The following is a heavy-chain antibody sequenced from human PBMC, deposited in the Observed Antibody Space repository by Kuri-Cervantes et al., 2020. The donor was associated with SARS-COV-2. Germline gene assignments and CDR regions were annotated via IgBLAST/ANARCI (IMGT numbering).Heavy chain of an antibody. CDR3: ARDLNWSSWYGNIERMFDS. CDR1: GFTSRNSG. J-gene: IGHJ4*02. CDR2: INVASNTI. D-gene: IGHD6-13*01. Sequence: GESLKISCAASGFTSRNSGMTWVRQAPGKGLEWIAYINVASNTIYYADSVQGRFTISRDNARNSLFLEMNSLRAEDTAVYYCARDLNWSSWYGNIERMFDSWGRGTLVTVSS. V-gene: IGHV3-48*01.